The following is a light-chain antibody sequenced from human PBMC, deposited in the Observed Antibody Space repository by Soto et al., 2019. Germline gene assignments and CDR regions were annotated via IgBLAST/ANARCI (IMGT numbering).Light chain of an antibody. V-gene: IGKV4-1*01. CDR3: QQYYSSPWT. CDR1: QSVLFRSNNNNY. Sequence: DIVLTQSPDSLAVSLGERATINCNSSQSVLFRSNNNNYLAWYQQKPGQPPKLLIYWASTRESGVPDRFSGGGSGTDFTLTISSLQAEDVAVYYCQQYYSSPWTFGQGTKVEIK. CDR2: WAS. J-gene: IGKJ1*01.